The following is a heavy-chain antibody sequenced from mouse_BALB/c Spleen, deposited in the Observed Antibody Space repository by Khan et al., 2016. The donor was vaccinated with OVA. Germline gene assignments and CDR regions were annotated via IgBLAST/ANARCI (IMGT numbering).Heavy chain of an antibody. Sequence: EVQLVESGPGLVKPSQSLSLTCTVSGYSITSDYAWNWIRQFPGNKLEWMGYISYSGSTSYNPSLKSRISITRDTSKNQFFLQLNSVTTEDTATYDCVRDYGSSYYYFDYWGQGTTLTVSS. CDR1: GYSITSDYA. CDR2: ISYSGST. D-gene: IGHD1-1*01. CDR3: VRDYGSSYYYFDY. V-gene: IGHV3-2*02. J-gene: IGHJ2*01.